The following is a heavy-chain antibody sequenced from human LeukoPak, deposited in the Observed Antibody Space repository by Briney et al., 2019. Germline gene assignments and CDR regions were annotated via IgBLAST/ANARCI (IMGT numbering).Heavy chain of an antibody. CDR3: TRDAGGGDCYSCPNWFDP. CDR1: GITFTSYA. J-gene: IGHJ5*02. D-gene: IGHD2-21*02. CDR2: INPNSGVT. Sequence: ASVKVYCKASGITFTSYAMHWVRQAPGQGLEWMGWINPNSGVTKYAQKFQGRVTMTSDTSISTAYMELSRLRSDDTAVYYCTRDAGGGDCYSCPNWFDPWGQGTLVTVSS. V-gene: IGHV1-2*02.